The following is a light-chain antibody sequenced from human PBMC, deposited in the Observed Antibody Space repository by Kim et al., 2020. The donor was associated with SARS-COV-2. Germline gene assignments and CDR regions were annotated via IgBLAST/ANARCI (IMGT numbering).Light chain of an antibody. CDR3: QQRSNWPLT. V-gene: IGKV3-11*01. Sequence: LAPGERATLSGRASQSVSSYLAWYQQKPGQAPRLLIYDASNRATGIPARYSGSGSGTDFTLTISSLEPEDFAVYYCQQRSNWPLTFGGGTKVDIK. J-gene: IGKJ4*01. CDR2: DAS. CDR1: QSVSSY.